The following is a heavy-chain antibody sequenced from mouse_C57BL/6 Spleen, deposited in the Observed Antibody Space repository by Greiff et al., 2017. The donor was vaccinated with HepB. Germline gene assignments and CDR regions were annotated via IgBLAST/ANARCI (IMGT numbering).Heavy chain of an antibody. J-gene: IGHJ4*01. V-gene: IGHV1-26*01. CDR3: ARSSSGYYYAMDY. D-gene: IGHD3-2*02. Sequence: VQLQQSGPELVKPGASVKISCKASGYTFTDYYMNWVKQSHGKSLEWIGDINPNNGGTSYNQKFKGKATLTVDKSSSTAYMELRSLTSEDSAVYYCARSSSGYYYAMDYWGQGTSVTVSS. CDR1: GYTFTDYY. CDR2: INPNNGGT.